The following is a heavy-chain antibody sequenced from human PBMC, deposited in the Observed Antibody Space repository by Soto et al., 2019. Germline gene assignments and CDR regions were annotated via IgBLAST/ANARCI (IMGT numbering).Heavy chain of an antibody. J-gene: IGHJ6*04. CDR2: IYYSGNT. V-gene: IGHV4-31*03. CDR3: ARDAPVALGVHNSMDV. Sequence: SETLSLTGTVSGGTISSGYYWSWIRQHPVKGLAWIGYIYYSGNTYYNPSLKSRVSISLDTSKSQFSLKLDSVTAADTAVYYCARDAPVALGVHNSMDVWGKGTTVTV. CDR1: GGTISSGYY. D-gene: IGHD3-3*02.